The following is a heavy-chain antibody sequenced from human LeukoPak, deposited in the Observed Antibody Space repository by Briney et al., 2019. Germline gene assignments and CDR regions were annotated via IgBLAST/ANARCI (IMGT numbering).Heavy chain of an antibody. CDR3: ARAADCSGGSCYLNWFDP. Sequence: AASVTVSCKASGGTFSSYAISWVRQAPGQGLEWMGGIIPIFGTANYAQKFQGRVTITADESTSTAYMELSSLRSEDTAVYYCARAADCSGGSCYLNWFDPWGQGTLVTVSS. CDR1: GGTFSSYA. D-gene: IGHD2-15*01. V-gene: IGHV1-69*01. J-gene: IGHJ5*02. CDR2: IIPIFGTA.